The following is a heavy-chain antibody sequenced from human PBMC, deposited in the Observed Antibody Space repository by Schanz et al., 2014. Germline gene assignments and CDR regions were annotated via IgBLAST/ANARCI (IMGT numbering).Heavy chain of an antibody. J-gene: IGHJ4*02. CDR3: ARIGGSVFDY. CDR1: GITFSSHS. CDR2: ITYNGGTI. Sequence: EVHLVESGGGLVQPGGSLRLSCAASGITFSSHSFNWVRQAPGKGLEWISYITYNGGTIYYADSVKGRFTISRDNAKNSLYLKMNSLRAEDTAVYYCARIGGSVFDYWAQGTLVTVSS. V-gene: IGHV3-48*01. D-gene: IGHD3-10*01.